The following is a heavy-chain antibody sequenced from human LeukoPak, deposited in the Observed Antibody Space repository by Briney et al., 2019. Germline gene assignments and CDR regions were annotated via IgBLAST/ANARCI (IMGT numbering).Heavy chain of an antibody. CDR3: ARDFSAESENDAFDI. J-gene: IGHJ3*02. V-gene: IGHV4-4*07. CDR1: GGSISSYY. Sequence: SETLSLTCTVSGGSISSYYWSWIRQPAGKGLEWIGRISTSGITKYNPSLKSRVTMSVDTSKNQFSLKLSSVTAADTAVYYCARDFSAESENDAFDIWGQGTMVTVS. D-gene: IGHD3-3*02. CDR2: ISTSGIT.